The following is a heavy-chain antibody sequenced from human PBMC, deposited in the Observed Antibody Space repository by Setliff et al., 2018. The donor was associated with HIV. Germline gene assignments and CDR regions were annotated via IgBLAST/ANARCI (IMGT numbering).Heavy chain of an antibody. CDR3: ARRIYGNNPYFDY. Sequence: SETLSLTCGVSGYSISSGYYWGWIRQPPGKGLEWIGSIYHNGITDYNQSLKSRVTISVDTSQNQFSLKLSSVTAADTAIYYCARRIYGNNPYFDYWSQGTLVTVSS. V-gene: IGHV4-38-2*01. CDR2: IYHNGIT. D-gene: IGHD4-17*01. J-gene: IGHJ4*02. CDR1: GYSISSGYY.